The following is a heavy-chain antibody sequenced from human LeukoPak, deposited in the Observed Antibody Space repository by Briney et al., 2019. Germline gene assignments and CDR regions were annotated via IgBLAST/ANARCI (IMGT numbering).Heavy chain of an antibody. D-gene: IGHD3-10*01. V-gene: IGHV7-4-1*02. J-gene: IGHJ3*02. CDR2: INTNTGNP. CDR3: AISVYGSGSYRDAFDI. Sequence: ASVKVSCKASGYTFTSYAMNWVRRAPGQGLEWMGWINTNTGNPTYAQGFTGRFVFSLDTSVSTAYLQISSLKAEDTAVYYCAISVYGSGSYRDAFDIWGQGTMVTVSS. CDR1: GYTFTSYA.